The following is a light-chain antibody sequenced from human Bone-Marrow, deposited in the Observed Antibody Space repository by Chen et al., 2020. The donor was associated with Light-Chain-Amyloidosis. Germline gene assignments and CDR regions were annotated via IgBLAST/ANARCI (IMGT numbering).Light chain of an antibody. V-gene: IGKV1-39*01. J-gene: IGKJ4*02. Sequence: IRMTQSPSSLSASVGDKITISCRTSHHIENYLNWYQQKPGPAHKLLIFRASRLHCGVPSRFSDRGSGTSFTLTIDNLRPEDFATYYCQESYSRPLTYGGGTKV. CDR1: HHIENY. CDR3: QESYSRPLT. CDR2: RAS.